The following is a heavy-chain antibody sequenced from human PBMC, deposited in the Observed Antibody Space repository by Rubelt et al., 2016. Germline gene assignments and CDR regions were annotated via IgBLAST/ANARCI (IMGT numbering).Heavy chain of an antibody. V-gene: IGHV4-59*08. D-gene: IGHD3-10*01. CDR3: ARRDYGSGRGFDY. J-gene: IGHJ4*02. CDR2: IYYSGST. Sequence: GGSISSYYWSWIRQPPGKGLEWIGYIYYSGSTNYNPSLKSRVTISVDTSKNQFSLKLSSVTAADTAVYYCARRDYGSGRGFDYWGQGTLVTVSS. CDR1: GGSISSYY.